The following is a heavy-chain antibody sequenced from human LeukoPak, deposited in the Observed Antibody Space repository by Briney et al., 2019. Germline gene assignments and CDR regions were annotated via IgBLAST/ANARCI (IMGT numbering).Heavy chain of an antibody. D-gene: IGHD6-19*01. CDR3: ARVGERDYNNGWFDY. CDR1: GFTLNNYW. V-gene: IGHV3-7*01. J-gene: IGHJ4*02. Sequence: GGALRVSCAASGFTLNNYWMSWVRQAPGKGLDGVAKIYQDGSGKHYVDSVRGRFTVARDNAKNSLYLQMDSLRAEDTAVYYCARVGERDYNNGWFDYWAPGTLVTASS. CDR2: IYQDGSGK.